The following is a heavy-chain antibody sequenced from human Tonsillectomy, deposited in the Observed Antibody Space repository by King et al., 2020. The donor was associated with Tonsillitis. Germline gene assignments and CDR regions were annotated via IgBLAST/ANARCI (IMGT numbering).Heavy chain of an antibody. D-gene: IGHD1-26*01. J-gene: IGHJ2*01. Sequence: QLVQSGGGLVQPGGSLRLSYAASGFTFSSYAMSWVRQAPGKGLEWVSTISGSGGSTYYADSVKGRFTISRENSKNTLYLQMNSLRAEDTAVYYCAKDLVGATIWYFXLWGRXTLVTVSX. CDR1: GFTFSSYA. CDR3: AKDLVGATIWYFXL. CDR2: ISGSGGST. V-gene: IGHV3-23*04.